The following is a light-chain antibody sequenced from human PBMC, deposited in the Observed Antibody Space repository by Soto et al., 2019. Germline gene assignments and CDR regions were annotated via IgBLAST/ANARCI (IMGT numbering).Light chain of an antibody. Sequence: EIVMTQSPATLSVSPGERATLSCRASQSVRSNLAWYQQKPGQAPRLLMYRTSTRATGIPARFSGSGSGTEFTLTISSLQSEDLAVYYCQQYKNWPRTFGQGTKVEIK. V-gene: IGKV3-15*01. CDR1: QSVRSN. CDR2: RTS. J-gene: IGKJ1*01. CDR3: QQYKNWPRT.